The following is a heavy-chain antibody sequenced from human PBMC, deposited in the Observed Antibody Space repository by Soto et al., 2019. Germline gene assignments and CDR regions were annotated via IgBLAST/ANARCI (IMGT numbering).Heavy chain of an antibody. Sequence: SETLCLTCAVYGGSFRGDYWSWIRQPPGKGLEWIGEINHSGSTNCNPSLKSRVTISVDTSKNQFSLKLSSVTAADTAVYHCARVAYRSSSGSHFDYWGQGTLVTLS. CDR1: GGSFRGDY. J-gene: IGHJ4*02. D-gene: IGHD6-6*01. CDR2: INHSGST. CDR3: ARVAYRSSSGSHFDY. V-gene: IGHV4-34*01.